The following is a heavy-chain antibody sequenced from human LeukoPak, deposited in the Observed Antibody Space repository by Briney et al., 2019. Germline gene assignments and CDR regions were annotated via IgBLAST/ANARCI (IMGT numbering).Heavy chain of an antibody. D-gene: IGHD5-12*01. Sequence: GGSLRLSCEASGFTFRNYGVSWVRQAPGKGLEWVSVIYSGGSSYYADSVKGRFTISRDNSKNTLYLQMNSLRAEDTAVYYCARHHSSGYDFPSPGGSYFDYWGQGTLVTVSS. J-gene: IGHJ4*02. CDR2: IYSGGSS. CDR3: ARHHSSGYDFPSPGGSYFDY. CDR1: GFTFRNYG. V-gene: IGHV3-66*04.